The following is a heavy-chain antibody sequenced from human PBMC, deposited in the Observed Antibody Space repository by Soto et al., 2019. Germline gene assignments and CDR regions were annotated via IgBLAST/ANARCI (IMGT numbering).Heavy chain of an antibody. J-gene: IGHJ1*01. CDR1: GFSLTTSGVG. CDR2: IYWDDDK. CDR3: AHSPPPTVTTSAEYFQH. Sequence: QITLKESGPTLVKPTQTLTLTCTFSGFSLTTSGVGMGWIRQPPGKSLEWLALIYWDDDKRYSPSLKSRLTITKDTSKNQVVLTMTNMDPVDTATYYCAHSPPPTVTTSAEYFQHWGQGTLVTVSS. V-gene: IGHV2-5*02. D-gene: IGHD4-17*01.